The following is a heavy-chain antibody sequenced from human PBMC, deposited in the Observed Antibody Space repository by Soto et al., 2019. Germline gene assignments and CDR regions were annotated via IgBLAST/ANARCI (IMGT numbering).Heavy chain of an antibody. V-gene: IGHV3-20*04. D-gene: IGHD5-18*01. CDR3: AREPNVETAMDLYHYYGMDV. CDR2: INWKGSST. J-gene: IGHJ6*02. CDR1: GFTVSNNY. Sequence: AGGSLRLSCAASGFTVSNNYMSWVRQAPGKGLEWVSGINWKGSSTGYADSVKGRFTISRDNAKNSLNLQMNSLRAEDTALYYCAREPNVETAMDLYHYYGMDVWGQGTTVTVSS.